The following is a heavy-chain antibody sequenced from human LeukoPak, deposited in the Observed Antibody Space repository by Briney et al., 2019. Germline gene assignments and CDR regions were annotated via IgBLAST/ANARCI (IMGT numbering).Heavy chain of an antibody. CDR1: GFTFRSYG. D-gene: IGHD1-26*01. Sequence: PGGSLRLSCAASGFTFRSYGMHWVRQAPGKGLEWVAFIPFDANNKFYGDPVTGRFTISRDNSKNTLSLQMHSLRAEDAAVSYCAKKSVRATALIDYCGQGTLVTVSS. V-gene: IGHV3-30*02. CDR3: AKKSVRATALIDY. CDR2: IPFDANNK. J-gene: IGHJ4*02.